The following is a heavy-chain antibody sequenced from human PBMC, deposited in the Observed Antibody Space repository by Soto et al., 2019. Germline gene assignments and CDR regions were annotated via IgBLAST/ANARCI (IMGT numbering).Heavy chain of an antibody. D-gene: IGHD5-18*01. V-gene: IGHV3-30*18. Sequence: VQLVESGGGVVQPGRSLRLSCAASGFTFSSYGMHWVRQAPGKGLEWVAVISYDGSNKYYADSVKGRFTISRDNSKNTLYLQMNSLRAEDTAVYYCAKDVQLWSWAYGMDVWGQGTTVTVSS. CDR1: GFTFSSYG. J-gene: IGHJ6*02. CDR2: ISYDGSNK. CDR3: AKDVQLWSWAYGMDV.